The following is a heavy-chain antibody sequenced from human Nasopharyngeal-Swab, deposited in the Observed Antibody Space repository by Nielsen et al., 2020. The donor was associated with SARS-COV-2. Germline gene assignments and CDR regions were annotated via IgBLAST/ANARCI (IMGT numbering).Heavy chain of an antibody. D-gene: IGHD2-2*01. Sequence: GESLKISCAASGFTFSSYAMGWVRQAPGKGLEWVSAISGSGGSTYYADSVKGRFTISRDNSKNTLYLQMNSLRAEDTAVYYCAKDLNSEGYCSSTSCYVLDYYGMDVWGQGTTVTVSS. CDR1: GFTFSSYA. J-gene: IGHJ6*02. CDR3: AKDLNSEGYCSSTSCYVLDYYGMDV. CDR2: ISGSGGST. V-gene: IGHV3-23*01.